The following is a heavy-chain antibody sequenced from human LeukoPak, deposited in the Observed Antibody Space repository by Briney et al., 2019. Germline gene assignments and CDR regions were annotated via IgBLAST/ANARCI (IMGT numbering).Heavy chain of an antibody. CDR2: INPNSGGT. CDR3: ARVYFIAAAGYFDY. J-gene: IGHJ4*02. V-gene: IGHV1-2*02. CDR1: GYTFTGYY. D-gene: IGHD6-13*01. Sequence: ASVKVSCKASGYTFTGYYMHWVRQAPGQGLEWMGWINPNSGGTNYAQKFQGRVTITADKSTSTAYMELSSLRSEDTAVYYCARVYFIAAAGYFDYWGQGTLVTVSS.